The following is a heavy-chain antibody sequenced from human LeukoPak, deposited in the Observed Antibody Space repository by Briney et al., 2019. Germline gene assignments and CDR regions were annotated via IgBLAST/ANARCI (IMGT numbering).Heavy chain of an antibody. V-gene: IGHV4-61*02. CDR2: IYTSGST. CDR1: GGSISSGSYY. CDR3: ARASGLSFSYYSYYMDV. D-gene: IGHD4/OR15-4a*01. J-gene: IGHJ6*03. Sequence: SQTLSLTCTVSGGSISSGSYYWSWIRRPAGKGLEWIGRIYTSGSTNYNPSLKSRVTISVDTSKNQFSLKLSSVTAADTAVYYCARASGLSFSYYSYYMDVWGKGTTVTVSS.